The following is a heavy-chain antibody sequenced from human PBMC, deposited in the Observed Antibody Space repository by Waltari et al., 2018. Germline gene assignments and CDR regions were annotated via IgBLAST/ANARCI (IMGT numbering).Heavy chain of an antibody. J-gene: IGHJ4*02. V-gene: IGHV3-30*02. CDR1: GFSFRNSA. D-gene: IGHD2-8*02. Sequence: QLVESEGGVVKPGGSLRVSCSVSGFSFRNSARHWVRQAPGKGLEWVAFIRYDGSDKYYADSVKGRFTISRDNSNNTLFLQMSSLRAEDSGVYYCVREPGGQIDYFQYWGQGRLVTVSS. CDR2: IRYDGSDK. CDR3: VREPGGQIDYFQY.